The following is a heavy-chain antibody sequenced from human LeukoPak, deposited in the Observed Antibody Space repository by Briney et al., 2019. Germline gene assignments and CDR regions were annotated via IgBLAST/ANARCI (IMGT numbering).Heavy chain of an antibody. CDR3: AKDRVGMIVVPPY. V-gene: IGHV3-23*01. CDR2: ITGNGVST. J-gene: IGHJ4*02. D-gene: IGHD3-22*01. Sequence: GGTLRLSCAASGFTFSSYGMSWVRQAPGKGLESVSSITGNGVSTYYADSVKGRFTISRDNSKNTLYLQMNSLRVEDTAVYYCAKDRVGMIVVPPYWGQGTLVTVSS. CDR1: GFTFSSYG.